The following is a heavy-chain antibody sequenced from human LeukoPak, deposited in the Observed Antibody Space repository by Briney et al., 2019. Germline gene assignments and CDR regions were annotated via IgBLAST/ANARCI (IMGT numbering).Heavy chain of an antibody. Sequence: SETLSLTCTVSGGSISSGGYYWSWIRQHPGKGLEWIGYIYYSGSTYYHPSLKSRVTISVDTSKNQFSLKLSSVTAADTAVYYCARARGAGIAAVWSGWFDPWAREPWSPSPQ. CDR2: IYYSGST. V-gene: IGHV4-31*03. CDR3: ARARGAGIAAVWSGWFDP. J-gene: IGHJ5*02. CDR1: GGSISSGGYY. D-gene: IGHD6-13*01.